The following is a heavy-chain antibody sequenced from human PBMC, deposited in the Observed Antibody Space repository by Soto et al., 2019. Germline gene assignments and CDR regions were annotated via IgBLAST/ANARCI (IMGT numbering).Heavy chain of an antibody. CDR3: SPLSLVGDAFDI. CDR1: GFTFSSYA. Sequence: PGGSLRLSCAASGFTFSSYAMSWVRQAPGKGLEWVSAISGSGGSTYYADSVKGRFTISRDNSKNTLYLQMNSLRAEDTAVYYCSPLSLVGDAFDIWGQGTMVTVSS. J-gene: IGHJ3*02. D-gene: IGHD2-2*01. CDR2: ISGSGGST. V-gene: IGHV3-23*01.